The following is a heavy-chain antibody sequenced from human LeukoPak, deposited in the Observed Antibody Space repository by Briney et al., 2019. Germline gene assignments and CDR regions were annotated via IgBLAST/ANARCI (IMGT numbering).Heavy chain of an antibody. V-gene: IGHV4-39*01. Sequence: PSETLSLTCTVSGGSISSSSYYWGWIRQPPGKGLEWIGSIYYSGSTSYNPSLKSRVTISVDTSKNHFSLKLSSVTAADTAVYYCARQTRITIFGNNLFDHWGQGTLVTVSS. CDR3: ARQTRITIFGNNLFDH. CDR1: GGSISSSSYY. D-gene: IGHD3-3*01. CDR2: IYYSGST. J-gene: IGHJ5*02.